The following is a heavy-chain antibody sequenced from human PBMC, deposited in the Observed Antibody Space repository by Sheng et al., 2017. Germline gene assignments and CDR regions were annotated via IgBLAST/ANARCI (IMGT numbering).Heavy chain of an antibody. CDR3: ARALGLLVVREERGFNP. D-gene: IGHD3-10*01. CDR2: IYHSGST. Sequence: QVQLQESGPGLVKPSETLSLTCTVSGYSISSGYYWGWIRQPPGKGLEWIGSIYHSGSTYYNPSLKSRVTISVDTSKNQFSLKLSSVTAADTAVYYCARALGLLVVREERGFNPWGQGTLVTGLL. V-gene: IGHV4-38-2*02. J-gene: IGHJ5*02. CDR1: GYSISSGYY.